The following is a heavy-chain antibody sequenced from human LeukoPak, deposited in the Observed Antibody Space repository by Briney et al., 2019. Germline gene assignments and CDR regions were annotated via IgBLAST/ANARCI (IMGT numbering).Heavy chain of an antibody. CDR3: ARVAYSSGYYYFDY. J-gene: IGHJ4*02. Sequence: SETLSLTCTVSGASISSYYWSWIRQPPGKGLEWIGDIYYSGSTNSNPSLKSRVTISVDTSRNQFSLKLGSVTAADTAVYYCARVAYSSGYYYFDYWGQGTLVTVSS. V-gene: IGHV4-59*08. CDR1: GASISSYY. CDR2: IYYSGST. D-gene: IGHD3-22*01.